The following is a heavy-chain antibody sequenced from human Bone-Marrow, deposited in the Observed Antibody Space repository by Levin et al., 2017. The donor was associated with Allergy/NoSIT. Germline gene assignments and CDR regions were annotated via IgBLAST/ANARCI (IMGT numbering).Heavy chain of an antibody. J-gene: IGHJ4*02. CDR3: TKESHLYCSGGGCFAD. Sequence: PGGSLRLSCAASGFTFSSFGMHWVRQAPGKGLEWVSFISYSGSRQYSTDSVKGRFTISRDNSKNTLFLQMNDLTTEDTALYYCTKESHLYCSGGGCFADWGQGTLVTVSS. CDR2: ISYSGSRQ. D-gene: IGHD2-15*01. V-gene: IGHV3-30*18. CDR1: GFTFSSFG.